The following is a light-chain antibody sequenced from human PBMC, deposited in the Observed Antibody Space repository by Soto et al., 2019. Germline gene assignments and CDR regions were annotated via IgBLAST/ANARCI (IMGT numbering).Light chain of an antibody. CDR2: GAS. V-gene: IGKV3-15*01. CDR1: QSISIN. CDR3: QQYHNWPLT. Sequence: EIVLTQSPATLSVSPGERATLSCWASQSISINLVWYQQKPGQVPKLLIYGASTRAAGIPAGFSGSGSGTEFTLTISSLQSEDFAIYYCQQYHNWPLTFGGGTKVDIK. J-gene: IGKJ4*01.